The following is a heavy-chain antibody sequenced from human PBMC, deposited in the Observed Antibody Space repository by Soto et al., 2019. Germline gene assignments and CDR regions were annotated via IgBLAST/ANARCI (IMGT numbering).Heavy chain of an antibody. V-gene: IGHV1-46*01. Sequence: ASVKVSCKASGYTFTSYYMHWVRQAPGQGLEWMGKINPSGGSTSYAQKFQGRVTMTRDTSTSTVYMELSSLRSEDTAVYYCTENGAPRPARRAFDYWGQETLVTVSS. CDR2: INPSGGST. CDR1: GYTFTSYY. D-gene: IGHD6-6*01. CDR3: TENGAPRPARRAFDY. J-gene: IGHJ4*02.